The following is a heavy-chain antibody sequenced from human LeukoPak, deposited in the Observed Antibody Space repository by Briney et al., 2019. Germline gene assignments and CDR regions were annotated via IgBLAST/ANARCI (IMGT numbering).Heavy chain of an antibody. V-gene: IGHV3-7*01. CDR2: IKQDGYEK. Sequence: PSETLSLTCAVYGGSFSGYWMSWVRQTPEKGLEWVANIKQDGYEKYYVDSVKGRFTISRDNAKNSFYLQMNSLRADDTAVYYCARDKMVGPTTLDYWGQGTLVTVSS. D-gene: IGHD1-26*01. J-gene: IGHJ4*02. CDR1: GGSFSGYW. CDR3: ARDKMVGPTTLDY.